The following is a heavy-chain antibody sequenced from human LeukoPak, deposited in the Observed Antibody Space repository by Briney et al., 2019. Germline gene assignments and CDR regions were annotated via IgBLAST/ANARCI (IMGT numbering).Heavy chain of an antibody. Sequence: PRGSLRLSCAASGFTFSGYGMHWVRQAPGKGLEWVAFIRYDGSNKYYADSVKGRFTISRDNSKNTLYLQMNSLRAEDTAVYYCARYGCTSCPDHYYYYYLDVWGKGTTVTVSS. V-gene: IGHV3-30*02. J-gene: IGHJ6*03. D-gene: IGHD2-2*01. CDR1: GFTFSGYG. CDR3: ARYGCTSCPDHYYYYYLDV. CDR2: IRYDGSNK.